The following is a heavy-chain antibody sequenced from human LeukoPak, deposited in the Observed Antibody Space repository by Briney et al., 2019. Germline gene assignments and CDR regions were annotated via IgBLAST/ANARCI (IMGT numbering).Heavy chain of an antibody. CDR1: GGSFSGYY. Sequence: SETLSLTCAVYGGSFSGYYWSWIRQPPGKGLEWIGEINHSGSTNYNPSLKSRVTISVDTSKNQFSLKLSSVTAADTAVYYCASSNQITIFGVVNRDAFDIWGQGTMVTVSS. D-gene: IGHD3-3*01. CDR2: INHSGST. CDR3: ASSNQITIFGVVNRDAFDI. J-gene: IGHJ3*02. V-gene: IGHV4-34*01.